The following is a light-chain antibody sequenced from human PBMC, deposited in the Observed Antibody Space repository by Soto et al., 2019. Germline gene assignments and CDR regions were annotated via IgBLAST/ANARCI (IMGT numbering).Light chain of an antibody. CDR2: AAS. CDR3: QQSYSTPT. V-gene: IGKV1-39*01. CDR1: QSISSY. Sequence: DIQMTQSPSSLSASVGDRVTITCRASQSISSYLNWYQQKPGKAPKLLIYAASSLQSGVPSRFSGSGSGTDFTLTISSLQPADFATYYCQQSYSTPTFGPGTKVDI. J-gene: IGKJ3*01.